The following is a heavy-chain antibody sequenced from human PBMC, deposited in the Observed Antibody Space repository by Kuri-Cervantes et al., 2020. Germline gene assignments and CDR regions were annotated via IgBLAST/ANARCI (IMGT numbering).Heavy chain of an antibody. CDR1: GYTFTGYY. CDR3: ARVWGYYDSSGYFDY. Sequence: ASVKVSCKASGYTFTGYYMHWVRQAPGQGLEWMGWINPNSGGTNYAQKFQGRVTMTRDTSISTAYMELSRLRSDDTAVYYCARVWGYYDSSGYFDYWGQGTLVTVS. D-gene: IGHD3-22*01. V-gene: IGHV1-2*02. J-gene: IGHJ4*02. CDR2: INPNSGGT.